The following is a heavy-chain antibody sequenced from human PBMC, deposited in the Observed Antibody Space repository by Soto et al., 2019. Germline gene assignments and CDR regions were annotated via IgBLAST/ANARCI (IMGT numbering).Heavy chain of an antibody. D-gene: IGHD2-21*02. V-gene: IGHV3-74*01. CDR2: IHSDGSST. CDR1: YC. CDR3: ERGDRGAFDL. Sequence: YCIRCIRQAPGQGLVWVSRIHSDGSSTTYADSVKGRFTISRDNAKNTLYLQMNSLRAEDTAVYYCERGDRGAFDLWGQGTMVTVSS. J-gene: IGHJ3*01.